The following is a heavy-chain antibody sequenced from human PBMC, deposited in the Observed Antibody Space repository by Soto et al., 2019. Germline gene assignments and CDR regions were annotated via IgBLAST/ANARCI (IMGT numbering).Heavy chain of an antibody. CDR2: INADNGDS. CDR3: ARETGSGVRGVPGIFED. J-gene: IGHJ4*02. Sequence: QVQLVQSGAEVKKPGASVKVSCKPSGYAFTSYTMHWVRQAPGQGLEWMGWINADNGDSKYSQKFQGRVTITRDTHASIASVDLSRRRLEATAVYYCARETGSGVRGVPGIFEDWGQGTLVTVSS. V-gene: IGHV1-3*01. D-gene: IGHD3-10*01. CDR1: GYAFTSYT.